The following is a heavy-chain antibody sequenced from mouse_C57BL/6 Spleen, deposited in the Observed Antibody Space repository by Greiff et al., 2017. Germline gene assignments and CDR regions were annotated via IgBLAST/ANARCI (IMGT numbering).Heavy chain of an antibody. CDR2: IDPSDSYT. CDR3: ARRRLLHYFDY. J-gene: IGHJ2*01. CDR1: GYTFTSYW. D-gene: IGHD2-3*01. Sequence: QVQLKESGAELVMPGASVKLSCKASGYTFTSYWMHWVKQRPGQGLEWIGEIDPSDSYTNYNQKFKGKSTLTVDKSSSTAYMQLSSLTSEDSAVYYCARRRLLHYFDYWGQGTTLTVSS. V-gene: IGHV1-69*01.